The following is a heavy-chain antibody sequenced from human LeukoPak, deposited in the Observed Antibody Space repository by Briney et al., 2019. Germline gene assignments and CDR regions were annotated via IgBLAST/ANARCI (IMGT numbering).Heavy chain of an antibody. CDR3: AGLDFGQEY. CDR2: IKKDGSST. Sequence: GGSLRLSCAPSGLTFSIYWMHWARQPPGKGLVWVSRIKKDGSSTAHAASVKGRFTISRVNAKITLYLQMNSLTADDTAVYYCAGLDFGQEYCGQGTLVTVSS. D-gene: IGHD3/OR15-3a*01. CDR1: GLTFSIYW. V-gene: IGHV3-74*01. J-gene: IGHJ4*02.